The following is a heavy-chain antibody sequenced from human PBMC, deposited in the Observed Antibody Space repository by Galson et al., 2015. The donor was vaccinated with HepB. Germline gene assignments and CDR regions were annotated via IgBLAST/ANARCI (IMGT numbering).Heavy chain of an antibody. CDR2: ISSSSSYI. J-gene: IGHJ5*02. CDR3: ARERHTAMVVGA. D-gene: IGHD5-18*01. CDR1: GFTFSSYS. Sequence: SLRLSCAASGFTFSSYSMNWVRQAPGKGLEWVSSISSSSSYIYYADSVKGRFTISRDNAKNSLYLQMNSLRAEDTAVYYCARERHTAMVVGAWGQGTLVTVSS. V-gene: IGHV3-21*01.